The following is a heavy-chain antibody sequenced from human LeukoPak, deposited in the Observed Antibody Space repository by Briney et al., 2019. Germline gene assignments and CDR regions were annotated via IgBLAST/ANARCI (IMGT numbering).Heavy chain of an antibody. D-gene: IGHD4-17*01. CDR3: ARDHLWNYGDIEDY. Sequence: ASVKVSCKASGYTFTSYGISWVRQAPGQGLEWMGWISAYNGNTNYAQKLQGRVTMTTDTSTSTAYMELRSLRSDDTAVYYRARDHLWNYGDIEDYWGQGTLVTVSS. CDR1: GYTFTSYG. V-gene: IGHV1-18*01. J-gene: IGHJ4*02. CDR2: ISAYNGNT.